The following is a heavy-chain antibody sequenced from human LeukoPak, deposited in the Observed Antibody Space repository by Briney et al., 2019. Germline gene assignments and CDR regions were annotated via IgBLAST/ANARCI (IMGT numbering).Heavy chain of an antibody. CDR1: GGSFSGYY. J-gene: IGHJ6*02. V-gene: IGHV4-34*01. Sequence: SETLSLTCAVSGGSFSGYYWSWIRQPPGKGLEWIGEINHSGSTNYNPSLKSRVTISVDTSKNQFSLKLSSVTAADTAVYYCARGRSGSYRKDYYYGMDVWGQGTTVTVSS. D-gene: IGHD1-26*01. CDR2: INHSGST. CDR3: ARGRSGSYRKDYYYGMDV.